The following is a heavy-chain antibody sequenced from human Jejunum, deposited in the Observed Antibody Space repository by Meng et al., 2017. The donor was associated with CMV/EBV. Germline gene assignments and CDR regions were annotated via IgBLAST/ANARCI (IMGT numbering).Heavy chain of an antibody. D-gene: IGHD3-10*01. CDR2: LGAHDGDT. V-gene: IGHV1-18*01. CDR1: HYSFTGYG. J-gene: IGHJ4*02. CDR3: SRGTPGRRYADY. Sequence: GQGVESGAEVKGAGAAVKVACKASHYSFTGYGGGWFRQAPGQGLGGGAGLGAHDGDTSHARRFQGRVTVTADRPTATAYMELRNLRSDDTAVYYCSRGTPGRRYADYWGQGTLVTVSS.